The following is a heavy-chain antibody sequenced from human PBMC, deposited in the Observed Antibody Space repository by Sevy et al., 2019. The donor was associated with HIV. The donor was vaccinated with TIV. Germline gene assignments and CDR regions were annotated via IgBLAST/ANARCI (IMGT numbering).Heavy chain of an antibody. CDR2: VNSDGLIT. J-gene: IGHJ5*02. V-gene: IGHV3-74*01. CDR3: ERGGAGCPTA. D-gene: IGHD1-26*01. Sequence: GGSLRLSCAVSGSSFSHSYMHWVRQSPGKGLMWVSRVNSDGLITTYADSVKGRFTISRDNARHTLYLQMNSLRADDTAVYYCERGGAGCPTAWGPGTLVTVSS. CDR1: GSSFSHSY.